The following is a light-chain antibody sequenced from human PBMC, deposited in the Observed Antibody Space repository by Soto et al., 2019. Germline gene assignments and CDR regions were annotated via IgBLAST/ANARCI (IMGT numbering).Light chain of an antibody. J-gene: IGLJ3*02. CDR3: SSYRSSSTWV. Sequence: QSALTQPASVSGSPGQSITISCTGTSTDIGAYDHVSWYQQHPGKAPKVLISEVSDRPSGVSNRFSGSKSGNTASLTISGLQAEDEADYYCSSYRSSSTWVFGGGTKVTVL. CDR2: EVS. CDR1: STDIGAYDH. V-gene: IGLV2-14*01.